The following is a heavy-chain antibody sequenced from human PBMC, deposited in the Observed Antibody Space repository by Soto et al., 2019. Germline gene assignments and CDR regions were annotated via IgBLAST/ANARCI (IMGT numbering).Heavy chain of an antibody. CDR1: GVKFISYG. D-gene: IGHD3-9*01. Sequence: GRSLRLPYTASGVKFISYGMCWFRQAPGKGLEWVSYISSSSSTVYYADSVKGRFTISRDNAKNSLYLQMNSLRAEDTAVYYCASLYYDILTGHSWGQGTLVTVSS. CDR2: ISSSSSTV. V-gene: IGHV3-48*01. CDR3: ASLYYDILTGHS. J-gene: IGHJ4*02.